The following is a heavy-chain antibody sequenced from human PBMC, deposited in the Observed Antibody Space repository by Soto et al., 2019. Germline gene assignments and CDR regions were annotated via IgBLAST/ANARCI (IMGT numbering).Heavy chain of an antibody. CDR3: ARDRSTVIRSDYYYYGMDV. V-gene: IGHV1-18*01. J-gene: IGHJ6*02. Sequence: QVQLVQSGAEVKKPGASVKVSCKASGYTFTSYGISWVRQAPGQGLEWMGWISAYNGNTNYAQKLQGRVTMTTDTXXSXAXXEVRSLRYDGNAVYYCARDRSTVIRSDYYYYGMDVWGQGTTVTVSS. CDR1: GYTFTSYG. D-gene: IGHD4-17*01. CDR2: ISAYNGNT.